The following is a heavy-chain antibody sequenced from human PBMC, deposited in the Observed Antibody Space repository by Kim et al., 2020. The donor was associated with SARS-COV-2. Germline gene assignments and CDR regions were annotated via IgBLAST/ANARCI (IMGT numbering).Heavy chain of an antibody. V-gene: IGHV3-30*01. CDR3: ARDGFYDSSGYYPDFDY. J-gene: IGHJ4*02. Sequence: GKGRLTNSRDNSKNTLYLQMNSLRAEDTAVYYCARDGFYDSSGYYPDFDYWGQGTLVTASS. D-gene: IGHD3-22*01.